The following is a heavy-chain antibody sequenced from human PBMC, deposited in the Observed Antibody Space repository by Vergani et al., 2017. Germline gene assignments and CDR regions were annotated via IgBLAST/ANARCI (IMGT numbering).Heavy chain of an antibody. CDR1: GFTFSSYA. CDR3: AREEAYYYDSSGYSDAFDI. D-gene: IGHD3-22*01. J-gene: IGHJ3*02. V-gene: IGHV3-66*01. CDR2: IYSGGST. Sequence: VQLVESGGGVVQPGRSLRLSCAASGFTFSSYAMHWVRQAPGKGLEWVSFIYSGGSTYYADSVKGRFTISRDNSKNTLYLQMNSLRAEDTAVYYCAREEAYYYDSSGYSDAFDIWGQGTMVTVSS.